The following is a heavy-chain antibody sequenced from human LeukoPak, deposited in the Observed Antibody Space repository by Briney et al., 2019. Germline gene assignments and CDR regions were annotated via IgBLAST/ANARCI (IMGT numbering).Heavy chain of an antibody. J-gene: IGHJ4*02. CDR1: GGSFSGYY. Sequence: PSETLSLTCAVYGGSFSGYYWSWLRQPPGKGLGWIGEINHSGSTNYNPSLKSRVTISVDTSKNQFSLKLSSVTAADTAVYYCARASITMVRGVIVGYYFDYWGQGTLVTVSS. CDR3: ARASITMVRGVIVGYYFDY. V-gene: IGHV4-34*01. CDR2: INHSGST. D-gene: IGHD3-10*01.